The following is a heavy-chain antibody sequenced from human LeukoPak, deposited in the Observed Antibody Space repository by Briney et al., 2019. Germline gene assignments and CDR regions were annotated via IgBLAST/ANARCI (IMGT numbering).Heavy chain of an antibody. Sequence: PSETLSLTCTVSGGSISSSSYYWGWIRQPPGKGLEWIGSIYYSGSTYYNPSLKSRVTISVDTSKNQFSLKLSSVTAADTAVYYCARHQRGSSWGSIDYWGQGTLVSVSS. D-gene: IGHD6-13*01. CDR2: IYYSGST. CDR1: GGSISSSSYY. J-gene: IGHJ4*02. CDR3: ARHQRGSSWGSIDY. V-gene: IGHV4-39*01.